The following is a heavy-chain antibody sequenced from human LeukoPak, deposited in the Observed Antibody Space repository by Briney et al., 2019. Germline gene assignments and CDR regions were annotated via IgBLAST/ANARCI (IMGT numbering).Heavy chain of an antibody. CDR2: ISYDGSNK. Sequence: PGGSLRLSCAASGFTFSSYGMHWVRQAPGKGLEWVAVISYDGSNKYYADSVKGRFTISRDNSKNTLYLQMNSLRAEDTAVYYCAKDSSGWLDYYYYYMDVWGKGTTVTVSS. CDR1: GFTFSSYG. V-gene: IGHV3-30*18. D-gene: IGHD6-19*01. CDR3: AKDSSGWLDYYYYYMDV. J-gene: IGHJ6*03.